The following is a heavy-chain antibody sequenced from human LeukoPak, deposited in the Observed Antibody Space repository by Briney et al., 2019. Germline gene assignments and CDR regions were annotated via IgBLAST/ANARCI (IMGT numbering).Heavy chain of an antibody. CDR3: ARGNLAAAGTTVFDI. Sequence: GGSLRLSCAASGFTFSSYSMNWVRQAPGKGLEWVSSISSSSSHIYYADSVKGRFTISRDNAKNSLYLQMNSLRAEDTAVYYCARGNLAAAGTTVFDIWGQGTMVTVSS. J-gene: IGHJ3*02. CDR2: ISSSSSHI. D-gene: IGHD6-13*01. CDR1: GFTFSSYS. V-gene: IGHV3-21*01.